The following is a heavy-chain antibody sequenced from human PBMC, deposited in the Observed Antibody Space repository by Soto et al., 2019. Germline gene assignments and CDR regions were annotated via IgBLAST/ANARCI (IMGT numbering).Heavy chain of an antibody. Sequence: QVQLVQSGAEVKKPGSSVKVSCKASGGTFSSYAISWVRQAPGQGLEWMGGIIPIFGTANYAQKFQGRVTITADESTSTAYMELSSLRSEDTAVYYCARAGRYYVSGSYNGAGHYWGQGTLVTVSS. CDR1: GGTFSSYA. J-gene: IGHJ4*02. V-gene: IGHV1-69*01. D-gene: IGHD3-10*01. CDR3: ARAGRYYVSGSYNGAGHY. CDR2: IIPIFGTA.